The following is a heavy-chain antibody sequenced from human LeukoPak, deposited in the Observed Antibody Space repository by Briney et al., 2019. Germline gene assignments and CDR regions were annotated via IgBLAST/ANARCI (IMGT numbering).Heavy chain of an antibody. Sequence: GGSLRLSCAASGFTFSSYSMNWVRQAPGKGLEWVSSISSSSSSYIYYADSVKGRFTISRDNAKNSLYLQMNSLRGEDTAVYYCARDPPPKRRVHYYYYYMDVWGKGTTVTVSS. D-gene: IGHD3-10*01. CDR2: ISSSSSSYI. CDR1: GFTFSSYS. CDR3: ARDPPPKRRVHYYYYYMDV. J-gene: IGHJ6*03. V-gene: IGHV3-21*03.